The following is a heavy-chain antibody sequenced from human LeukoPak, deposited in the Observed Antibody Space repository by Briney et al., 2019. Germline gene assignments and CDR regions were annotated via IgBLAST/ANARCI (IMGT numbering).Heavy chain of an antibody. CDR1: GYSFTSYW. V-gene: IGHV5-51*01. CDR2: IYPGDPDT. J-gene: IGHJ4*02. D-gene: IGHD5-12*01. CDR3: ARPPEGYNGYERYFDY. Sequence: GESLKISCKGSGYSFTSYWIGWVRQMPGKGLEWMGIIYPGDPDTRYSPSFQGQVTISADKSISTAYLQWSSLKASDTAMYYCARPPEGYNGYERYFDYWGQGTLVTVSS.